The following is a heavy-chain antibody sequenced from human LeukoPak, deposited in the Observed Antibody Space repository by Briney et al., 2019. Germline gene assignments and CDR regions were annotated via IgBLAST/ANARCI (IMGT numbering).Heavy chain of an antibody. Sequence: ASVKVSYKASGYSFTKYAIMWVRQAPGQGLEWMGWISTYNGDTDYAQQRRGRVTMTTHTSTTTAYMELRSLRSDDTAVYYCARDPSNTGGRNPYFDYWGQGTLVTVSS. V-gene: IGHV1-18*01. CDR1: GYSFTKYA. J-gene: IGHJ4*02. CDR2: ISTYNGDT. D-gene: IGHD1-14*01. CDR3: ARDPSNTGGRNPYFDY.